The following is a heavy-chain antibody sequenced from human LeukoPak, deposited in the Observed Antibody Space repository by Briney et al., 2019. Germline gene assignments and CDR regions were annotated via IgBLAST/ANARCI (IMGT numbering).Heavy chain of an antibody. D-gene: IGHD5-18*01. Sequence: ASVNVSCKAFVYTLTSYFMHWVRQAPGQGLEWMGWNTQHSGDTNYAHKFQGRVTMTRSLSISIAYMDLRSLRFVDTAVYYCAREGGSSYGYAYHWGQGTLVTVSS. CDR3: AREGGSSYGYAYH. CDR2: NTQHSGDT. V-gene: IGHV1-2*07. J-gene: IGHJ5*02. CDR1: VYTLTSYF.